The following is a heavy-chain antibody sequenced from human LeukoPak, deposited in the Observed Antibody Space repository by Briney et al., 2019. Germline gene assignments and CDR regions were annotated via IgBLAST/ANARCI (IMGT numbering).Heavy chain of an antibody. CDR3: ARYIVSYPHEAFDL. CDR2: INYSGST. V-gene: IGHV4-59*01. J-gene: IGHJ3*01. Sequence: PSETLSLTCTVSGGSISSYYWSWIRQPPGKGLEWLGYINYSGSTSYNPSLKSRVSIAVDTSKMQFSLKLSSVTAADTAYYYCARYIVSYPHEAFDLWGQGTMVIVSS. CDR1: GGSISSYY. D-gene: IGHD2/OR15-2a*01.